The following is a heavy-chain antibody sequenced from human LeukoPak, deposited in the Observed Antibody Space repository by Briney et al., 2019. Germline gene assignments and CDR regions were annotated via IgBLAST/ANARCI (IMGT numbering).Heavy chain of an antibody. CDR2: ISSGATTT. V-gene: IGHV3-48*04. CDR1: GFTLTSDS. D-gene: IGHD1-26*01. CDR3: AKGTVGAKY. J-gene: IGHJ4*02. Sequence: GGSLRLSCTASGFTLTSDSMNWVRQAPGKGLEWISYISSGATTTYYADSVKGRFTISRDNAGNSLYLQINSLRVDDTAVYYCAKGTVGAKYWGQGTLVIVSS.